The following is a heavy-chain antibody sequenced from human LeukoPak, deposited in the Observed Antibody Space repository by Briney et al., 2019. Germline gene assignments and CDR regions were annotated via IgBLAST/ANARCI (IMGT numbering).Heavy chain of an antibody. D-gene: IGHD3-10*01. J-gene: IGHJ6*02. CDR3: TRNHYYDSGSYGMDV. Sequence: PSEALSLTCTVSGGYISSSGYYWSWIRQHPGQGLEWIGDIYYSGSTYYNPSLKSRVSISVDTSKNQFSLRLSSVTAADTAVYYCTRNHYYDSGSYGMDVWGQGTTVTVSS. CDR2: IYYSGST. V-gene: IGHV4-31*03. CDR1: GGYISSSGYY.